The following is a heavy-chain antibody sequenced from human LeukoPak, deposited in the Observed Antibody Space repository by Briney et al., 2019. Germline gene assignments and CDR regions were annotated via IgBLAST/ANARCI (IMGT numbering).Heavy chain of an antibody. CDR1: GGSMSSYY. D-gene: IGHD3-22*01. Sequence: SETMSLTCTVSGGSMSSYYWSWIRQPAGKGLEWIGRVYSSGSSNYNPSLESRVTMSLDTSKKQFSLRLTSVTAADTAVYYCARAYYYDSSGYYYSHEKFDYWGQGILVTVSS. V-gene: IGHV4-4*07. J-gene: IGHJ4*02. CDR2: VYSSGSS. CDR3: ARAYYYDSSGYYYSHEKFDY.